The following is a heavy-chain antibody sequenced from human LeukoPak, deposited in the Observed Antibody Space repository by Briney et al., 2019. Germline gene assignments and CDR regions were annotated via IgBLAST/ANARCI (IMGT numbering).Heavy chain of an antibody. CDR3: ARDGGSIVGATPFYY. J-gene: IGHJ4*02. Sequence: ASVKVSCKASGYTFTSYYMHWVRQAPGQGLEWMGIINPSGGSTSYAQKFQGRVTMTRDTSTSTVYMELSSLRSEDTAVYYCARDGGSIVGATPFYYGGQGILVTFSS. D-gene: IGHD1-26*01. CDR1: GYTFTSYY. V-gene: IGHV1-46*01. CDR2: INPSGGST.